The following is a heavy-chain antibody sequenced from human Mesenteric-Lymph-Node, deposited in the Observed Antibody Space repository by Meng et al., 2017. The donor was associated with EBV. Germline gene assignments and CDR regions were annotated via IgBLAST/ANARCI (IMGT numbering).Heavy chain of an antibody. CDR3: ARVPLERRSGLVWFDP. Sequence: QLQLQESGPGLVKPSEXLSLTCPVSGGAIRSNTNYWGWIRQPPGKGLEWIGSIYYSGSTYYNPSLKSRVTISVDTSKNQFSLKMSSVTAADTAVYYCARVPLERRSGLVWFDPWGQGTLVTVSS. J-gene: IGHJ5*02. D-gene: IGHD1-1*01. CDR1: GGAIRSNTNY. V-gene: IGHV4-39*07. CDR2: IYYSGST.